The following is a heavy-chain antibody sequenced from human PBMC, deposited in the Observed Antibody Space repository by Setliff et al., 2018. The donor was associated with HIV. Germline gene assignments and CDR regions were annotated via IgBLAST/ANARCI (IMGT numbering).Heavy chain of an antibody. Sequence: PAETLSLTCTVSGGSINSGASYWSWIRQHPVKGLEWIGYIYYSGSTYSNPSLKSLVTISVDTAKNQFSLKLSSVTAADSAVYYCARAEGYYVSSVNPGRYYYYYMDVWGKGTTVTVSS. CDR1: GGSINSGASY. D-gene: IGHD3-22*01. J-gene: IGHJ6*03. V-gene: IGHV4-31*01. CDR3: ARAEGYYVSSVNPGRYYYYYMDV. CDR2: IYYSGST.